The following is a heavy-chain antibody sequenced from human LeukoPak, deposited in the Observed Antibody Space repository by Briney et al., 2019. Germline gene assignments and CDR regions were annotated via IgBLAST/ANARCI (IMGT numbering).Heavy chain of an antibody. J-gene: IGHJ3*02. D-gene: IGHD3-3*01. CDR2: ISGSGGTT. CDR1: GFTFSTYA. Sequence: GGSLRLSCAASGFTFSTYAMSWVRQAPGKGLEWVSAISGSGGTTYSTYSVKCRFTISRDNSKSTLYLQMNRLRHEDTALYYCSKSRSGYPRVDGFDMWGQGPMVPVSS. CDR3: SKSRSGYPRVDGFDM. V-gene: IGHV3-23*01.